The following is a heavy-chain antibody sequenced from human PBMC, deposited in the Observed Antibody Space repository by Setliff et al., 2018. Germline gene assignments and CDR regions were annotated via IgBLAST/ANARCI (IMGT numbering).Heavy chain of an antibody. CDR2: ISTSGNT. Sequence: SETLSLTCTVSGGSIINSYYWSWIRQPAGKGLEWIGRISTSGNTNYNPSLKSRVTVSLDTSKNQFSLKLTSMTAADTAVYYCARERLYYDDLTGFSPEAFDIWGQGTMVTVSS. CDR1: GGSIINSYY. D-gene: IGHD3-9*01. CDR3: ARERLYYDDLTGFSPEAFDI. J-gene: IGHJ3*02. V-gene: IGHV4-4*07.